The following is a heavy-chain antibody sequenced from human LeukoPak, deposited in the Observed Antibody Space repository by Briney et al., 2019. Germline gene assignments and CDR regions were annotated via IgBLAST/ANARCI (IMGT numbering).Heavy chain of an antibody. V-gene: IGHV3-66*01. CDR2: IYSGGST. Sequence: PGGSLRLSCAVSGFTVSTNYMSWVRQAPGKGPEWVSVIYSGGSTYYADSVKGRFTISRDNSKNTLYLQMNSLRAEDTAVYYCARDHSRDYYYYGMDVWGQGTTVTVSS. CDR1: GFTVSTNY. D-gene: IGHD6-6*01. J-gene: IGHJ6*02. CDR3: ARDHSRDYYYYGMDV.